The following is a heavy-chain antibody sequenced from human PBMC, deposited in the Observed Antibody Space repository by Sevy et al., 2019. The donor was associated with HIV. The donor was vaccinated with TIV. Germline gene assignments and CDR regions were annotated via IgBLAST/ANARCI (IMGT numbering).Heavy chain of an antibody. CDR3: ARVTTYYYDSATYFES. J-gene: IGHJ4*02. CDR2: IGAYNGNA. V-gene: IGHV1-18*01. CDR1: GYTFASEG. Sequence: ASVKVSCKASGYTFASEGISWVRQAPGQGLEWMGWIGAYNGNANSSQKPQGRVTMTTDTSTSIAYMELSSLRSDDTAIYYCARVTTYYYDSATYFESWGQGTLVTVSS. D-gene: IGHD3-22*01.